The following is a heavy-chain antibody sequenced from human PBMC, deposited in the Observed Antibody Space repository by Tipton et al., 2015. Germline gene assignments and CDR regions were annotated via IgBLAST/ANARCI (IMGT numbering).Heavy chain of an antibody. D-gene: IGHD5-24*01. CDR1: GGSISSGGYY. J-gene: IGHJ4*02. CDR2: IYYSGIT. V-gene: IGHV4-31*03. Sequence: LRLSCTVSGGSISSGGYYRSWIRQHPGKGLEWIGYIYYSGITYYNPSLTSRVTISVDTSKNQFSLKLTSVTAADTAVYYCGKDDGYNYGGTIEHWGQGTLVTVSS. CDR3: GKDDGYNYGGTIEH.